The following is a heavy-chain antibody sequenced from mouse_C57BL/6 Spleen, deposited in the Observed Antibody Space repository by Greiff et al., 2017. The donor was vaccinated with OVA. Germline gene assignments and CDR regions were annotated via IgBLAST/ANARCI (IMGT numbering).Heavy chain of an antibody. J-gene: IGHJ2*01. D-gene: IGHD1-1*01. CDR3: LLITTVVAFDY. Sequence: QVQLKQPGAELVKPGASVKLSCKASGYTFTSYWMHWVKQRPGQGLEWIGMIHPNSGSTNYNEKFKSKATLTVDKSSSTAYMQLSSLTSEDSAVYYCLLITTVVAFDYWGQGTTLTVSS. CDR1: GYTFTSYW. V-gene: IGHV1-64*01. CDR2: IHPNSGST.